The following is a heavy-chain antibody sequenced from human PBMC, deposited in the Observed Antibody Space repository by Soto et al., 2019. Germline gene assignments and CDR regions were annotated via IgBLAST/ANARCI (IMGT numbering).Heavy chain of an antibody. CDR3: AKVGLVGATVDAFDI. CDR1: GFTFSSYG. CDR2: ISYDGSNK. D-gene: IGHD1-26*01. J-gene: IGHJ3*02. V-gene: IGHV3-30*18. Sequence: QVQLVGSGGGVVQPGRSLRLSCAASGFTFSSYGMHWVRQAPGKGLEWVAVISYDGSNKYYADSVKGRFTISRDNSKNTLYLQMNGLRAEDTAVYYCAKVGLVGATVDAFDIWGQGTMVTVSS.